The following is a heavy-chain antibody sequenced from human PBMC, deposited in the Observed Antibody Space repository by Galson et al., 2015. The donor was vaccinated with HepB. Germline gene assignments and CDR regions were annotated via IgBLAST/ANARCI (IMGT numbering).Heavy chain of an antibody. CDR1: GFTFSVYS. V-gene: IGHV3-48*02. Sequence: SLRLSCPDSGFTFSVYSMHWVAQAPGEDLGWVSDISSSSSTIYYADSVKGRFTIPRDNAKNSLYLQMNSLRDEDTAVYYCASVNANPYYYGSGSYLPPYFDYWGQGTLVTVSS. J-gene: IGHJ4*02. CDR2: ISSSSSTI. CDR3: ASVNANPYYYGSGSYLPPYFDY. D-gene: IGHD3-10*01.